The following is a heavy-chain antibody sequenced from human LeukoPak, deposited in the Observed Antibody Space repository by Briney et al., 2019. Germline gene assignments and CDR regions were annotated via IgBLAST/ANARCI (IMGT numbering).Heavy chain of an antibody. CDR1: GFTFSIYA. V-gene: IGHV3-23*01. Sequence: PGGSLRLSCAASGFTFSIYAMSWVRQAPGKGLEWVSAISASGGSTYYADSVKGRFTISRDNSKNTLYLQMNTLRAEDTAVYYCAKRSARAAGQFGDYEAYYYNGMDVWGQGTTVTVSS. CDR3: AKRSARAAGQFGDYEAYYYNGMDV. CDR2: ISASGGST. D-gene: IGHD4-17*01. J-gene: IGHJ6*02.